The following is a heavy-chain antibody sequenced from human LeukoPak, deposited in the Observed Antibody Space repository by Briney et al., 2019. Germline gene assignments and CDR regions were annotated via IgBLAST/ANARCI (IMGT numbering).Heavy chain of an antibody. D-gene: IGHD3-22*01. J-gene: IGHJ4*02. CDR1: GYTFTGYY. CDR2: INPNSGGT. CDR3: ARDHYDSSGYQY. V-gene: IGHV1-2*06. Sequence: ASVKVSCKASGYTFTGYYMHWVRQAPGQGLEWMGRINPNSGGTNYAQKFQGRVTMTRDTSISTAYMELSRLRSDDTAVYYCARDHYDSSGYQYWGQGTLVTVSS.